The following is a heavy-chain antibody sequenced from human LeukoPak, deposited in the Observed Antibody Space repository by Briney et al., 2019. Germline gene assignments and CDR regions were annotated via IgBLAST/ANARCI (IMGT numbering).Heavy chain of an antibody. J-gene: IGHJ4*02. CDR2: IYYSGST. V-gene: IGHV4-59*01. CDR3: ARGRFLDIVVDY. CDR1: GGSISSYY. D-gene: IGHD2-2*01. Sequence: SETLSLTCTVSGGSISSYYWSWIRQPPGKGLEWIGYIYYSGSTNYNPSLKSRVTISVDTSKNQFSLKLSSVTAADTAVYYCARGRFLDIVVDYWGQGTLVTVSS.